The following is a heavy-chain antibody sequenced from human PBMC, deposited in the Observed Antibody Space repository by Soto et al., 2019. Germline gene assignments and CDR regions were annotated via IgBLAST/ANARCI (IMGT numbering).Heavy chain of an antibody. D-gene: IGHD5-18*01. CDR3: ARGRGGYCYGYVSH. J-gene: IGHJ4*02. CDR1: GFTFSSYS. Sequence: LGLSCAASGFTFSSYSMNWVRQAPGKWLAWVSSISSSSSYIYYADSVKGRFTISRDNAKNSLYLQMNSLRAEDTAVYYCARGRGGYCYGYVSHWGPGTLVTVSS. CDR2: ISSSSSYI. V-gene: IGHV3-21*01.